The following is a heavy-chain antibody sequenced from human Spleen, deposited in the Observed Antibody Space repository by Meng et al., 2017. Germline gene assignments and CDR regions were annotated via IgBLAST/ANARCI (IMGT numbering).Heavy chain of an antibody. D-gene: IGHD2-15*01. J-gene: IGHJ4*02. CDR3: ARGPLFAYCSGTICHSYYFDY. V-gene: IGHV3-7*01. Sequence: GESLKISCAASGFTFSSYWMSWVRQAPGKGLEWVANIKQDGSEKYYVDSVKGRFTISRDNAKNSLFLQMNSLRAEDTAVYYCARGPLFAYCSGTICHSYYFDYWGQGTLVTVSS. CDR2: IKQDGSEK. CDR1: GFTFSSYW.